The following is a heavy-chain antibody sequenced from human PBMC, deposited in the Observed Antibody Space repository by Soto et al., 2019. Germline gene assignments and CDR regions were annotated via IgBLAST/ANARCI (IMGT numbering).Heavy chain of an antibody. V-gene: IGHV1-69*13. CDR3: ARDVTYYYDSSGYPSSQAP. CDR2: IIPIFGTT. J-gene: IGHJ5*02. D-gene: IGHD3-22*01. CDR1: GGTFSSYA. Sequence: SVKVSCKASGGTFSSYAISWVRQAPGQGLEWMGGIIPIFGTTNYAQKFQGRVTITADESTSTAYMELSSLRSEDTAVYYCARDVTYYYDSSGYPSSQAPWGQGTLVTVSS.